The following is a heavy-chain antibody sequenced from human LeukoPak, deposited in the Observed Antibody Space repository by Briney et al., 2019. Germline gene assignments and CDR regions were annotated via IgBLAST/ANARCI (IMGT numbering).Heavy chain of an antibody. J-gene: IGHJ5*02. Sequence: SETLSLTCTVSGGSISSYYWSWIRQPPGKGLDWIGYIYFSGSTNYNPSLKSRVTISVDTSKNQFSLKLSSVTAADTAVYYCARHVGGYDFWSGYLNWFDPWGQGTLVTVSS. CDR3: ARHVGGYDFWSGYLNWFDP. D-gene: IGHD3-3*01. CDR2: IYFSGST. CDR1: GGSISSYY. V-gene: IGHV4-59*08.